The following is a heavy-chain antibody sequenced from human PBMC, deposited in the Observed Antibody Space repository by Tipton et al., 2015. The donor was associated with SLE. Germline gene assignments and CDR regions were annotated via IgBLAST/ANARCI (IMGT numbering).Heavy chain of an antibody. CDR1: GGSVSSGSYY. CDR3: ARAPPELRGWYFDL. J-gene: IGHJ2*01. CDR2: IYYSGST. D-gene: IGHD2-15*01. Sequence: TLSLTCTVSGGSVSSGSYYWSWIRQPPGKGLEWIGYIYYSGSTNYNPSLKSRVTISVDTSKNQFSLKLSSVTAADTAVYYCARAPPELRGWYFDLWGRGTLVTVSS. V-gene: IGHV4-61*01.